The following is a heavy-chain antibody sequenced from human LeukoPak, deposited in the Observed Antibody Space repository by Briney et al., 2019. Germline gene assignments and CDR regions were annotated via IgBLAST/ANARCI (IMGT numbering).Heavy chain of an antibody. CDR2: ISGRGITT. Sequence: PGGSLRLSCVASGFTFSTYVMTWVRQAPGKGLEWVSIISGRGITTYYADSVKGRFTISRDNSKNTLYLQMGSLRAEDTAVYYCAKGSIPDCSGGPCHTRYFGYWGQGTLVTVSS. J-gene: IGHJ4*02. CDR1: GFTFSTYV. V-gene: IGHV3-23*01. D-gene: IGHD2-15*01. CDR3: AKGSIPDCSGGPCHTRYFGY.